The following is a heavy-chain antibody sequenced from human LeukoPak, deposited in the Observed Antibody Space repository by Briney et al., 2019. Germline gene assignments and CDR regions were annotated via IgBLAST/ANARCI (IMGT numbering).Heavy chain of an antibody. Sequence: GGSLRLSCAASAFTFSNYAMSWVRQAPGKGLEWVSTLSATVSDGGAYYADSVKGRFTISRDNSKNTLHLQMNSLRDEDTAMYYCAKNRGKGAVSGTGEIDYWGQGTLVTVSS. CDR1: AFTFSNYA. J-gene: IGHJ4*02. CDR3: AKNRGKGAVSGTGEIDY. CDR2: LSATVSDGGA. V-gene: IGHV3-23*01. D-gene: IGHD6-19*01.